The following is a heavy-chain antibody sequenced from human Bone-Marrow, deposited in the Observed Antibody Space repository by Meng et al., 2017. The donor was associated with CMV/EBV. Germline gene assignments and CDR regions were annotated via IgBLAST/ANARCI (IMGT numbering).Heavy chain of an antibody. J-gene: IGHJ5*02. CDR2: IYYSGST. D-gene: IGHD1-1*01. CDR1: GGSISSYY. V-gene: IGHV4-59*01. Sequence: SETLSLTCTVSGGSISSYYWSWIRQPPGKGLEWIGYIYYSGSTNYNPSLKSRVTISVDTSKNQFSLKLSSVPAADTAVYYCARDFPGRAGTTPFALGLDPWGQGTLVTVSS. CDR3: ARDFPGRAGTTPFALGLDP.